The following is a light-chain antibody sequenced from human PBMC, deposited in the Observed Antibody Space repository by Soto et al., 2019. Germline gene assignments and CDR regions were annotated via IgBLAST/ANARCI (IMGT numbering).Light chain of an antibody. Sequence: DIQMTLSPSSLSASVGDRVTITCRASQSISSFLTWYQQKAGKAPKLLIYAASSLQSGVPSRFSGSGSGTDFILTIGSLEPEDFAVYYCQQSSNWPPEITFGQGTRLEIK. J-gene: IGKJ5*01. CDR3: QQSSNWPPEIT. CDR2: AAS. V-gene: IGKV1-39*01. CDR1: QSISSF.